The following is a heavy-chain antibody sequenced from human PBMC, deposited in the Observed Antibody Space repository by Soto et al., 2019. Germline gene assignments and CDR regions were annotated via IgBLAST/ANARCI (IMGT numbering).Heavy chain of an antibody. CDR2: ISGSGDST. J-gene: IGHJ4*02. V-gene: IGHV3-23*01. CDR1: GFTFDDYG. Sequence: GGSLRLSCAATGFTFDDYGMSWARQAPGKGLEWVSGISGSGDSTYYADSVKGRFTVSRDNSKNTLYLQMNSLRAEDTAVFYCAKERSSGWSFDYWGQGT. D-gene: IGHD6-19*01. CDR3: AKERSSGWSFDY.